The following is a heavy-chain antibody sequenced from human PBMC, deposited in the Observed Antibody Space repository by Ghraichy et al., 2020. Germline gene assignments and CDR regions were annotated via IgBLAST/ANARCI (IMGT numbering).Heavy chain of an antibody. V-gene: IGHV4-39*01. J-gene: IGHJ4*02. D-gene: IGHD3-9*01. CDR2: IYYSGST. CDR3: ARPATPYYDILTGYFDKYYFDY. Sequence: GSLRLSCTVSGGSISSSSYYWGWIRQPPGKGLEWIGSIYYSGSTYYNPSLKSRVTISVDTSKNQFSLKLSSVTAADTAVYYCARPATPYYDILTGYFDKYYFDYWGQGTLVTVSS. CDR1: GGSISSSSYY.